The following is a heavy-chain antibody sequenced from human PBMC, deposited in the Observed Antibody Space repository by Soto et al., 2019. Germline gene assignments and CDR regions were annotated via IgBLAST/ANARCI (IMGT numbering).Heavy chain of an antibody. J-gene: IGHJ4*02. CDR2: IWYDGSNK. CDR1: GFTFSSYG. D-gene: IGHD6-13*01. CDR3: AKELSGYSSSWYHAERGPVGY. V-gene: IGHV3-33*06. Sequence: QVQLVESGGGVVQPGRSLRLSCAASGFTFSSYGMHWVRQAPGKGLEWVAVIWYDGSNKYYADSVKGRFTISRDNSKKTLYLQMNSLRAEDTAVYYCAKELSGYSSSWYHAERGPVGYWGQGTLVTVSS.